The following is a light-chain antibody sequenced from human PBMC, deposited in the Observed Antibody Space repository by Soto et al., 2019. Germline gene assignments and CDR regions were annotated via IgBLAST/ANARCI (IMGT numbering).Light chain of an antibody. CDR1: SGHSSYA. CDR2: LNSDGSY. Sequence: QPVLTQSPSASASLGASVKLTCTLSSGHSSYAIAWHQQQPEKGPRYLMKLNSDGSYNKGDGIPDRFSGSTSGAERYLTISSLQSEDEADYYCQTWGTGVVFGGGTKLTVL. CDR3: QTWGTGVV. V-gene: IGLV4-69*01. J-gene: IGLJ2*01.